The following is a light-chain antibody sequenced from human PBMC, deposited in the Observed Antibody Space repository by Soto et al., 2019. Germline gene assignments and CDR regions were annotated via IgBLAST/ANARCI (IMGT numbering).Light chain of an antibody. CDR3: QQYYRWPQT. CDR1: QAIRTY. Sequence: TQSPSSLSASVGDRVTITCRASQAIRTYLAWYQQKPGQAPRLLIYAASTRATGIPARFSGSGSGTEFTLTISSLQSEDFAVYYCQQYYRWPQTFGQGTKVEIK. J-gene: IGKJ1*01. CDR2: AAS. V-gene: IGKV3-15*01.